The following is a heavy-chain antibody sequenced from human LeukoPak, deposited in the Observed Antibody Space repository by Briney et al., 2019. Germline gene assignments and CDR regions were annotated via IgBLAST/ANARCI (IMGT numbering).Heavy chain of an antibody. J-gene: IGHJ4*02. Sequence: GESLRISCKGSGYRFTSYWIGWVRQMPGKGLEWMGIIYPGDSDTRYSPSFQGQVTISADKSISTAYLQWNSLKASDTAMYYCARRNSSGACDYWGQGTLVTVSS. V-gene: IGHV5-51*01. CDR3: ARRNSSGACDY. CDR1: GYRFTSYW. CDR2: IYPGDSDT. D-gene: IGHD2/OR15-2a*01.